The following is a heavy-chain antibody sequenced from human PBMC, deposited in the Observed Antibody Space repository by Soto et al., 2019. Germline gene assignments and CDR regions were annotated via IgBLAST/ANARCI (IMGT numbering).Heavy chain of an antibody. CDR2: ISYDGSNK. J-gene: IGHJ6*02. D-gene: IGHD3-22*01. CDR3: ANNYDSSDYHYQNYYYYYGMDV. CDR1: GFTFSSYG. V-gene: IGHV3-30*18. Sequence: GGSLRLSCAASGFTFSSYGMHWVRQAPGKGLEWVAVISYDGSNKNYADSVKGRFTISRDNSKNTLYLQMNSLRAEDTAVYYCANNYDSSDYHYQNYYYYYGMDVWGQGTTVTVSS.